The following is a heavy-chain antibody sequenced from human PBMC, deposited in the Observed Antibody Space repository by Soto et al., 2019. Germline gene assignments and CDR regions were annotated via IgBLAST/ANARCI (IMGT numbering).Heavy chain of an antibody. J-gene: IGHJ4*02. CDR2: IYYSGST. D-gene: IGHD6-13*01. CDR1: RGAGRDCC. CDR3: ARGQHLVGY. Sequence: LTDTRTVVRGAGRDCCWSWTAQPPRKGLEWIGEIYYSGSTKHNPCLKSRVTISVDTSKNQFSLKLSSVTAADTAVYYCARGQHLVGYWGQGTLVTVSS. V-gene: IGHV4-59*02.